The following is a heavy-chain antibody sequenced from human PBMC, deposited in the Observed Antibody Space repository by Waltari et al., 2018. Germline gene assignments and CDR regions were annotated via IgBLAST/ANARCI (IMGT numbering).Heavy chain of an antibody. V-gene: IGHV3-30*01. CDR3: ASGYFRASPLDY. J-gene: IGHJ4*02. Sequence: QVQLVESGGGVVQPGTSLRLSCAASGFAFRTYAMHWVRQAPGKGLEWVAVISYDGTSKKYADSVKGRFTISRDNPKITLYLQMNSLRNEDTAVYYCASGYFRASPLDYWGQGTLLTVSS. CDR2: ISYDGTSK. CDR1: GFAFRTYA. D-gene: IGHD3-22*01.